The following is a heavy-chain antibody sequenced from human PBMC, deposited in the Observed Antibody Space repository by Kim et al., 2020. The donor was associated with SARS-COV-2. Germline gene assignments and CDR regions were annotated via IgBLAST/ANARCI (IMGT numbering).Heavy chain of an antibody. D-gene: IGHD3-16*01. V-gene: IGHV3-15*01. CDR3: TPDIWIWAATDY. CDR2: IKSKTDGATT. CDR1: GFTFNNAW. J-gene: IGHJ4*02. Sequence: GGSLRLSCAASGFTFNNAWMNWVRQAPGKGLEWVGRIKSKTDGATTDYAAPVKGRFTISRDDSKSIVFLKMNSLKIEDTDVYYCTPDIWIWAATDYWGQGALVTVSS.